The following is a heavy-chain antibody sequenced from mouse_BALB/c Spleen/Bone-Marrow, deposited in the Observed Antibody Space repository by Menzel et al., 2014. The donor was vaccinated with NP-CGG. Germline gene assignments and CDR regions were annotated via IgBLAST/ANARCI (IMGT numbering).Heavy chain of an antibody. CDR1: GYAISSYW. J-gene: IGHJ2*01. CDR3: ARGRGWYLDY. V-gene: IGHV1-80*01. D-gene: IGHD2-3*01. CDR2: IYPGDGDT. Sequence: QVQLQQPGAELVRPGSSVKISCKASGYAISSYWMNWVKRRPGQGLEWIGQIYPGDGDTNYNGKFKGKATLTADKSSSTAYMQISSLTSEDSAVYFCARGRGWYLDYWGQGTTLTVSS.